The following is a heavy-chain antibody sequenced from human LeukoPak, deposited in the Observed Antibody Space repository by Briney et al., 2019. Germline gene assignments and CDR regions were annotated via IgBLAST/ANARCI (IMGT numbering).Heavy chain of an antibody. CDR3: ARRTTVVTHHWFDP. V-gene: IGHV4-34*01. Sequence: PSETLSLTCAVYGGSFSGYYWSWIRQPPGKGLEWIGEINHSGSTNYNPSLKSRVTISVDTSKNQFSLKLSSVTAAGTAVYYCARRTTVVTHHWFDPWGQGTLVTVSS. J-gene: IGHJ5*02. D-gene: IGHD4-23*01. CDR1: GGSFSGYY. CDR2: INHSGST.